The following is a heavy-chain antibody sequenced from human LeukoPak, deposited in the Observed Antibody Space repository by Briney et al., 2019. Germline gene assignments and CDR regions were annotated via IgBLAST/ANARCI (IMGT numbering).Heavy chain of an antibody. Sequence: SETLSLTCTVSGGSISSSSYYWGWIRQPPGKGLEWIGCIYYSGCTYYNPSLKSRVTISVDTSKNQFSLKLSSVTAADTAVYYCARGGSSWYPQYFDYWGQGTLVTVSS. CDR2: IYYSGCT. CDR1: GGSISSSSYY. J-gene: IGHJ4*02. V-gene: IGHV4-39*07. CDR3: ARGGSSWYPQYFDY. D-gene: IGHD6-13*01.